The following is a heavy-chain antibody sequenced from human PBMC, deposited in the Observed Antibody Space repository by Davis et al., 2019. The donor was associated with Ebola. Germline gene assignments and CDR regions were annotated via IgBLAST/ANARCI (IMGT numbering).Heavy chain of an antibody. V-gene: IGHV3-74*01. J-gene: IGHJ5*02. CDR1: GFTFSSYW. Sequence: HTGGSLRLSCAASGFTFSSYWMHWVRQAPGKGLVWVSRINSDGSRTNYADSVKGRFTVSRDNARNSLYLQMDSLRDEDTAVYYCTRAQGVAVTGISWGQGTLVTVSS. D-gene: IGHD6-19*01. CDR2: INSDGSRT. CDR3: TRAQGVAVTGIS.